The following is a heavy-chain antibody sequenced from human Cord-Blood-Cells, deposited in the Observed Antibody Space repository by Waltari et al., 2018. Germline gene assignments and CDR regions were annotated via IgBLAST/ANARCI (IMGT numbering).Heavy chain of an antibody. CDR2: IYYSGST. V-gene: IGHV4-31*03. CDR3: ARCPLWFGELLGYHYYMDV. Sequence: QVQLQESGPGLVKPSQTLSLTCTVSGGSISSGGYYWSWIRQHPEKGLEWIGYIYYSGSTYYNPSLKSRVTISVDTSKNQFSLKLSSVTAADTAVYYCARCPLWFGELLGYHYYMDVWGKGTTVTVSS. CDR1: GGSISSGGYY. D-gene: IGHD3-10*01. J-gene: IGHJ6*03.